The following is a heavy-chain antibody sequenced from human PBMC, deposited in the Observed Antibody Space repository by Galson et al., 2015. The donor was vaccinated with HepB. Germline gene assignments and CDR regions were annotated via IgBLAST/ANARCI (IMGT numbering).Heavy chain of an antibody. D-gene: IGHD1-26*01. CDR3: AKDMRLGAIENGGFDY. V-gene: IGHV3-43D*03. CDR1: GFTFDDYA. J-gene: IGHJ4*02. Sequence: SLRLYCAASGFTFDDYAMHWVRQAPGKGLEWVSLISWDGGSTYYADSVKGRFTISRDNSKNSLYLQMNSLRAEDTALYYCAKDMRLGAIENGGFDYWGQGTLVTVSS. CDR2: ISWDGGST.